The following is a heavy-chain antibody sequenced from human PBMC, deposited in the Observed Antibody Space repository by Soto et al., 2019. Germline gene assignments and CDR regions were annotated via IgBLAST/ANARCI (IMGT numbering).Heavy chain of an antibody. CDR1: GGTFSSYA. Sequence: QVQLVQSGAEVKKPGSSVKVSCKASGGTFSSYAISWVRQAPGQGLEWMGGIIPIFGTANYAQKFQGRVTITADESTSTDYMELSSLRSEDTAVYYCARDHRRIAGYYYYGMDVWGQGTTVTVSS. D-gene: IGHD6-13*01. CDR3: ARDHRRIAGYYYYGMDV. J-gene: IGHJ6*02. CDR2: IIPIFGTA. V-gene: IGHV1-69*01.